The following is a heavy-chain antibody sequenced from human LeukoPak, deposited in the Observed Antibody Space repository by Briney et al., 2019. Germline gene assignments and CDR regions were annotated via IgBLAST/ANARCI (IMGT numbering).Heavy chain of an antibody. D-gene: IGHD3-3*01. CDR1: GFTFSSYA. CDR3: AREGYYDFWSGPLPLDY. J-gene: IGHJ4*02. V-gene: IGHV3-64*01. Sequence: GGSLRLSCAASGFTFSSYAMHWARQAPGKGLEYVSAISSSGGSTYYAYSVKGRFTISRDNSKNTLYLQMGSLRAEDMAVYYCAREGYYDFWSGPLPLDYWGQGTLVTVSS. CDR2: ISSSGGST.